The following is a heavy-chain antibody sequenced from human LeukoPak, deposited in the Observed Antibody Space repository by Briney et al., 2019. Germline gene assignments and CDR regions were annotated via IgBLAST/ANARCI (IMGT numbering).Heavy chain of an antibody. V-gene: IGHV3-74*01. CDR1: EFTXXSYW. D-gene: IGHD1-7*01. CDR2: INSDXXSX. CDR3: ARGGLTGTTIPYFDY. Sequence: GGSLRLSCTASEFTXXSYWMHWVRQPPGKGLVXXXRINSDXXSXXXXDXXXXXXXXXXXNAKNTXYLRMNSLRAEDTAVYYCARGGLTGTTIPYFDYWGQGTLVTVSS. J-gene: IGHJ4*02.